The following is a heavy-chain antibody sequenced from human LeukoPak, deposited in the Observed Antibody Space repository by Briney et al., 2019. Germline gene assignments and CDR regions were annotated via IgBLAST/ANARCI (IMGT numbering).Heavy chain of an antibody. CDR1: GFTFSSYA. CDR3: AKDYSAYGNHYGMDV. CDR2: ISGSGGGT. D-gene: IGHD4-11*01. J-gene: IGHJ6*02. Sequence: GGSLRLSCAASGFTFSSYAMTWVRQAPGKGLEWVSVISGSGGGTSYADSVKGRFTISREKSKNTLHLQMNSLRAEDTAVYYCAKDYSAYGNHYGMDVWGQGTTVTVSS. V-gene: IGHV3-23*01.